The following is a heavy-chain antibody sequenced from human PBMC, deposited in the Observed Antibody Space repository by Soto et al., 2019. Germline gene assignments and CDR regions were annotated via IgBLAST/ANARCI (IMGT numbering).Heavy chain of an antibody. Sequence: GGSLRLSCAASGFTFDDYAMHWVRQAPGKGLEWVSGISWNSGSIGYADSVKGRFTISRDNAKNSLYLQMNSLRAEDTAVYYCARDCVDYYDSSGYYYGAFDIWGQGTMVTVSS. V-gene: IGHV3-9*01. CDR3: ARDCVDYYDSSGYYYGAFDI. D-gene: IGHD3-22*01. CDR1: GFTFDDYA. J-gene: IGHJ3*02. CDR2: ISWNSGSI.